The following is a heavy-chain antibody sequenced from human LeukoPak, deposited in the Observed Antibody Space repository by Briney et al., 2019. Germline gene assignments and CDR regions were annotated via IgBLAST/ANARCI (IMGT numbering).Heavy chain of an antibody. V-gene: IGHV3-74*01. CDR3: ARERKLMGFDY. CDR1: GFTFSSYC. D-gene: IGHD2-8*01. Sequence: GGSLRLSCAASGFTFSSYCMHWVRQAPGKGLVWVSRINSDGSSTSYADSVKGRFTISRDNAKNTLYLQMNSLRAEDTAVYYCARERKLMGFDYWGQGTLVTVSS. J-gene: IGHJ4*02. CDR2: INSDGSST.